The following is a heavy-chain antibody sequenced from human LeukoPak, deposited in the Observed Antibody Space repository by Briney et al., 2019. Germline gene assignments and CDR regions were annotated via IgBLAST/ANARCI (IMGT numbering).Heavy chain of an antibody. CDR2: INPNSAGT. CDR1: GYTFNGYS. J-gene: IGHJ4*02. Sequence: GASVKVSCKASGYTFNGYSVHWLRQAPGQGLEWMGWINPNSAGTNYAQKFQGRVTMTRDTSISTAYMELSRLKSDDTAVYYCARGGVSIYWGQGTLVTVSS. CDR3: ARGGVSIY. V-gene: IGHV1-2*02.